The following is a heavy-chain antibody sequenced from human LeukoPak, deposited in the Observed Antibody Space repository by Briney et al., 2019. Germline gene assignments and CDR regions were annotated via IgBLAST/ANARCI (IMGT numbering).Heavy chain of an antibody. CDR3: ARDSSQVSSGGAFDI. J-gene: IGHJ3*02. CDR1: GGSINSYY. V-gene: IGHV4-4*07. D-gene: IGHD5/OR15-5a*01. CDR2: IYTSGDT. Sequence: PSETLSLTCTVSGGSINSYYWSWIRQPAGKGLEWIGRIYTSGDTNYNPSLKSRVTISVDTSKNQFSLKLSSVTAADTAVYYCARDSSQVSSGGAFDIWGQGTMVTVSS.